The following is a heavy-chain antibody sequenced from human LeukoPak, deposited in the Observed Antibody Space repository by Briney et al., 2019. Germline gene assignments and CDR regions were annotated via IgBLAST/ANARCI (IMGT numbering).Heavy chain of an antibody. CDR3: ARDIVVGATAHFDY. D-gene: IGHD1-26*01. Sequence: SESLSLTCTVSGDSISSYYWSWIRQPPGKGLEWIGYVYYSGCTYYNPSLKSRVTISVDKSKNQFSLKLSSVTAADTAVYYCARDIVVGATAHFDYWGQGTLVTVSS. J-gene: IGHJ4*02. V-gene: IGHV4-59*12. CDR2: VYYSGCT. CDR1: GDSISSYY.